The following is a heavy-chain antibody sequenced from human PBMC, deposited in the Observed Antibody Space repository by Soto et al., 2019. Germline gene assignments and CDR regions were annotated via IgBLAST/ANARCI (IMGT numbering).Heavy chain of an antibody. CDR3: TSLSYSRGWYD. V-gene: IGHV3-23*01. CDR2: ISGSGGST. D-gene: IGHD6-19*01. Sequence: GGSLRLSCAASGFTFSSYAMSWVRQAPGKGLEWVSAISGSGGSTYYADSVKGRYTISRDDSKSTAYLQMNSLKTEDTAVYFWTSLSYSRGWYDRGEGTLVTVSS. J-gene: IGHJ4*02. CDR1: GFTFSSYA.